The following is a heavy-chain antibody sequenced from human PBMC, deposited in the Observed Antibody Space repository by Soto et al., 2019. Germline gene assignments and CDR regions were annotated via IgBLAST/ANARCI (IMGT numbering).Heavy chain of an antibody. Sequence: GGSLRLSCAASGFTFSSYGMHWVRQAPGKGLEWVAVISYDGSNKYYADSVKGRFTISRDNSKNTLYLQMNSLRAEDTAVYYCAKDVSRYCSSNSCYLNYGMDVWGQGTTVTVYS. J-gene: IGHJ6*02. CDR3: AKDVSRYCSSNSCYLNYGMDV. CDR2: ISYDGSNK. V-gene: IGHV3-30*18. CDR1: GFTFSSYG. D-gene: IGHD2-2*01.